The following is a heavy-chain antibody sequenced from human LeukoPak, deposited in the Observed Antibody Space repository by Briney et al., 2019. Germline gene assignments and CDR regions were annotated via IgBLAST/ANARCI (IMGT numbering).Heavy chain of an antibody. D-gene: IGHD3-22*01. CDR3: ARDRGGSGYSLDY. CDR1: GFTFSSYS. V-gene: IGHV3-48*04. Sequence: PGGSLRLSCAASGFTFSSYSMNWDRQAPGKGLEWVSHISSSGRTIYYADSVKGRFTLSRDNAKNSLYLQMNSLRAEDTAVYYCARDRGGSGYSLDYWGQGTLVTVSS. J-gene: IGHJ4*02. CDR2: ISSSGRTI.